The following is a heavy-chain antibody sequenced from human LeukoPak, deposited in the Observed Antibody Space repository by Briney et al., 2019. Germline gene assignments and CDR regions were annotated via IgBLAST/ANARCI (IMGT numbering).Heavy chain of an antibody. Sequence: SVKVSCKASGGTFSSYAISWVRQAPGQGLEWMGRIITILGIANYAQKFQGRVTITADESTSTAYMELSSLRSEDTAVYYCARDRGSIVVPDSYYYYGMDVWGQGTTVTVSS. V-gene: IGHV1-69*04. J-gene: IGHJ6*02. CDR1: GGTFSSYA. CDR2: IITILGIA. D-gene: IGHD2-2*01. CDR3: ARDRGSIVVPDSYYYYGMDV.